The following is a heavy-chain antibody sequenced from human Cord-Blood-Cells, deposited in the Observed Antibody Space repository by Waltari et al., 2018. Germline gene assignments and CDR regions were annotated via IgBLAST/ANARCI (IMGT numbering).Heavy chain of an antibody. Sequence: QVQLVQSGAEVKKPGSSVKVSCKASGGTFSSYAISWVRQAPGQGLEWVGGIIPIFGTANYAQKFQGRVTITADESTSTAYMELSSLRSEDTAVYYCARGGTYYDFWSGYSYDAFDIWGQGTMVTVSS. CDR2: IIPIFGTA. CDR3: ARGGTYYDFWSGYSYDAFDI. J-gene: IGHJ3*02. CDR1: GGTFSSYA. D-gene: IGHD3-3*01. V-gene: IGHV1-69*01.